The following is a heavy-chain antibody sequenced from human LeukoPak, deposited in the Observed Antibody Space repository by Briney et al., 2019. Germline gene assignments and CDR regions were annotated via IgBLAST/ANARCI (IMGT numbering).Heavy chain of an antibody. CDR1: GYTFTGYY. J-gene: IGHJ6*02. CDR2: INPNSGGT. CDR3: ARAVLRFLEWLDYGMDV. D-gene: IGHD3-3*01. Sequence: GASVKVSCKASGYTFTGYYMHWVRQAPGQGLEWMGWINPNSGGTNYAQKFQGRVTMTRDTSISTAYMELSRLRSDDTAVYYCARAVLRFLEWLDYGMDVWGQGTTVTVSS. V-gene: IGHV1-2*02.